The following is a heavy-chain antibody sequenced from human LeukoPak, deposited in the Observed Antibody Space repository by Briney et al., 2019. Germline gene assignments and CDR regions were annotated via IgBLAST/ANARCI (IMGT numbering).Heavy chain of an antibody. Sequence: SETLSLTCTVSGGSISSHYWSWIRQPPGKGLEWIGYIYYSGSTNYNPSLKSRVTISVDTSKNQFSLKLSSVTAADTAVYYRARVYNYDGSGFAFDIWGQGTMVTVSS. V-gene: IGHV4-59*11. CDR2: IYYSGST. J-gene: IGHJ3*02. D-gene: IGHD3-22*01. CDR3: ARVYNYDGSGFAFDI. CDR1: GGSISSHY.